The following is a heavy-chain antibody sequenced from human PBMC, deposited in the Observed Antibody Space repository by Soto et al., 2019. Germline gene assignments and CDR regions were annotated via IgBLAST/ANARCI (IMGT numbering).Heavy chain of an antibody. Sequence: EVQLLDSGGGLVQPGGSLRLSCATSGFTFNSYAMSWVGQAPGKGLEWVSTITNSGGSTYYVDSTEGRFTISRNNPKNTLYLQMNRPRVEDTAVYYCAKDKYTIFGAVDYWGQGTLVTVSS. D-gene: IGHD3-3*01. J-gene: IGHJ4*02. CDR3: AKDKYTIFGAVDY. V-gene: IGHV3-23*01. CDR1: GFTFNSYA. CDR2: ITNSGGST.